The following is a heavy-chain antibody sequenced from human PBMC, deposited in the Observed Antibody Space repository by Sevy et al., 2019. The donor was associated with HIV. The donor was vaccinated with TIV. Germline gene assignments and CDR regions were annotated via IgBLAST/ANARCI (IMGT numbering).Heavy chain of an antibody. CDR1: GGSSNSDH. V-gene: IGHV4-59*08. CDR3: ARRNDFAI. Sequence: SETLSLTCTVSGGSSNSDHWNWIRQPPGKGLEWIGYVYYIGGTNYNPSLKNRVNISVDRTKNQFSLKLTSVTAADTAVYYCARRNDFAIWGQGTMVTVSS. CDR2: VYYIGGT. J-gene: IGHJ3*02.